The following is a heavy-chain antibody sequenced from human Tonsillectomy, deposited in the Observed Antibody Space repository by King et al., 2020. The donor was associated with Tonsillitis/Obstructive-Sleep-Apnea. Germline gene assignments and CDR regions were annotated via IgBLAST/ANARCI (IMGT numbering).Heavy chain of an antibody. D-gene: IGHD3-10*01. CDR2: ISYDGSNK. CDR1: GFTFSSYA. CDR3: AKTWVRRDPAAPFDY. V-gene: IGHV3-30*04. Sequence: VQLVESGGGVVQPGRSLRLSCAASGFTFSSYAMHWVRQAPGKGLEWVAVISYDGSNKYYADSAKGRFTISRDNSKNTLYLQMNSLRAEDTAVYYCAKTWVRRDPAAPFDYWGQGTLVTVSS. J-gene: IGHJ4*02.